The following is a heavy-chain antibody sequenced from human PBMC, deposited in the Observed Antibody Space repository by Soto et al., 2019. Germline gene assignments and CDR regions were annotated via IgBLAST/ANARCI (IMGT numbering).Heavy chain of an antibody. J-gene: IGHJ6*02. CDR1: GGSFSGYY. D-gene: IGHD6-13*01. V-gene: IGHV4-34*01. Sequence: SETLSLTCAGYGGSFSGYYWSWIRQPPGKGLEWIGEINHSGSTNYNPSLKSRVTISVDTSKNQFSLKLSSVTAADTAVYYCARGPYSSSWRWDYYYYYGMDVWGQGTTVT. CDR2: INHSGST. CDR3: ARGPYSSSWRWDYYYYYGMDV.